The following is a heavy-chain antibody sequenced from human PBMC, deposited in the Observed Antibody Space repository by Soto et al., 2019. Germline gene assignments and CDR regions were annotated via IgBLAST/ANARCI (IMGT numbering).Heavy chain of an antibody. CDR3: ASFPYDFWTGSGDY. Sequence: QLQLQESVPGLVKPSGTLSLTCTVSGGSISSSSYYWVWLRQPPGQGLEWIGSIYYSGSTYYNPSLKSRITISVDTSKNQFSLRLSSVTAADTAVYYCASFPYDFWTGSGDYWGQGTLVTVSS. V-gene: IGHV4-39*01. CDR1: GGSISSSSYY. D-gene: IGHD3-3*01. J-gene: IGHJ4*02. CDR2: IYYSGST.